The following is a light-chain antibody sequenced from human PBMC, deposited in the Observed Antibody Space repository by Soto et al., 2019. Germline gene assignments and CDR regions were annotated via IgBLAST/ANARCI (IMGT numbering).Light chain of an antibody. V-gene: IGLV2-14*03. Sequence: SPLSPPSSVCGSPGQSNPIFCTGTISDIGIYNFVSWYQQHPGKAPKLMIYNVYSRPSGVSSRFSGYKSGNTASLTISWLQAEDEADYYCNSYTSASTYAFGTGTKVTV. CDR2: NVY. CDR3: NSYTSASTYA. J-gene: IGLJ1*01. CDR1: ISDIGIYNF.